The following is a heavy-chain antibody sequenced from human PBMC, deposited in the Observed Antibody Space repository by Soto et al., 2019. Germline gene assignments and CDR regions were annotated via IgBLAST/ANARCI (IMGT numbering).Heavy chain of an antibody. D-gene: IGHD3-3*01. J-gene: IGHJ4*02. CDR3: ARDHDFWSGFTK. Sequence: SETLSLTCTVSGGSISSGGYYWNWIRQHPGKGLEWIGYIYYSGSTYYNPSLKSRVTISVDTSKNQFSLKLSSVTAADTAVYYCARDHDFWSGFTKWGQGTLVTVSS. V-gene: IGHV4-31*03. CDR2: IYYSGST. CDR1: GGSISSGGYY.